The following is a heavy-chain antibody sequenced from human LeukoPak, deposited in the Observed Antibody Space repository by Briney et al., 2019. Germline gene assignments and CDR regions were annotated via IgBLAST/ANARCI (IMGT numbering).Heavy chain of an antibody. CDR2: ISHDGATN. CDR1: GFSFSNFA. D-gene: IGHD1-26*01. J-gene: IGHJ4*02. Sequence: GRSLRLSCAASGFSFSNFAIHWVRQAPGKGLEWLAVISHDGATNHYADSVKGRFTISRDNSNNSLSLQMNSLSAEDTAVYYCARARGRWHLLPLDFWGQGTLVTVSS. CDR3: ARARGRWHLLPLDF. V-gene: IGHV3-30*04.